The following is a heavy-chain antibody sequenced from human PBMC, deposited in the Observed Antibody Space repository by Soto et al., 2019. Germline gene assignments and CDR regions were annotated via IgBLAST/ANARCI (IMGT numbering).Heavy chain of an antibody. CDR2: IWYDGSNK. CDR3: ARDRRFLEWWSPHHDAFDI. D-gene: IGHD3-3*01. V-gene: IGHV3-33*01. J-gene: IGHJ3*02. Sequence: GGSLRLSCAASGFTFSSYGMHWVRQAPGKGLEWVAVIWYDGSNKYYADSVKGRFTISRDNSKNTLYLQMNSLRAEDTAVYYCARDRRFLEWWSPHHDAFDIWGQGTMVTVSS. CDR1: GFTFSSYG.